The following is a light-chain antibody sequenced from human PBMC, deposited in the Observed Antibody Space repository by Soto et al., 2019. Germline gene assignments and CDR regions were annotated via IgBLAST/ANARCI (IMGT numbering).Light chain of an antibody. V-gene: IGKV3-15*01. Sequence: EIVMTQSPAPLSVSPGERATLSFRASQSVSSNLALYQQKPGQAPRLLIYGASTRATGIPARFSGSGSGAEFTGTTSSLQSEDFEVYDWPQYNNCPGTFGQGIQLESK. J-gene: IGKJ2*01. CDR3: PQYNNCPGT. CDR2: GAS. CDR1: QSVSSN.